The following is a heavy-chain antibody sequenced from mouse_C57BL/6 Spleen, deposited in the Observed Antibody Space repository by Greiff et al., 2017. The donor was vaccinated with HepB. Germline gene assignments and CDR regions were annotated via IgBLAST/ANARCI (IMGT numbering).Heavy chain of an antibody. D-gene: IGHD1-1*02. CDR1: GYTFTGYW. J-gene: IGHJ3*01. V-gene: IGHV1-9*01. Sequence: QVQLKQPGAELMKPGASVKLSCKATGYTFTGYWIEWVKQRPGHGLEWIGEIVPGCGSTNYNEKFKGKATFTADASSNTAYMQLISLTTEDSAVYYCARGAMGAWFAYWGQGTLVTVSA. CDR2: IVPGCGST. CDR3: ARGAMGAWFAY.